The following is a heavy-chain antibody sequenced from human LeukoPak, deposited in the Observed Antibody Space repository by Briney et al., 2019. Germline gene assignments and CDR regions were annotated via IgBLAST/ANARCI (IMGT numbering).Heavy chain of an antibody. CDR1: GFTFDDYG. J-gene: IGHJ5*02. CDR2: INWNGGST. D-gene: IGHD4-17*01. Sequence: PGGSLRLSCAASGFTFDDYGMSWVRQAPGKGLEWVSGINWNGGSTGYADSVKGRFTISRDNAKNSLYLQMNSLRAEDTALYYCAKDQGYYGDAGFDPWGQGTLVTVSS. CDR3: AKDQGYYGDAGFDP. V-gene: IGHV3-20*04.